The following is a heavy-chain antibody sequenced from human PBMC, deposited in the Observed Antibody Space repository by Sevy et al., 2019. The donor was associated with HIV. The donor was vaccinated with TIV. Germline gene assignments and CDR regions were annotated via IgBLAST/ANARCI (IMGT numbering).Heavy chain of an antibody. CDR3: ARGRGSNSWLTLSNRFDP. D-gene: IGHD6-13*01. V-gene: IGHV4-34*01. CDR2: INHSGST. Sequence: SETLSLTCAVYGGSFSGYYWSWIRQPPGKGLEWIGEINHSGSTNYNPSLKSRVTISVDTSKNQFSLRLSSVTAAHTAVSYAARGRGSNSWLTLSNRFDPWGQGTLVTVSS. J-gene: IGHJ5*02. CDR1: GGSFSGYY.